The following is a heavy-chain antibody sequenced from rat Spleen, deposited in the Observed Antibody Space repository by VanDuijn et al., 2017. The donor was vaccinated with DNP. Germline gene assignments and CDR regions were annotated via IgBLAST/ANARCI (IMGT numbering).Heavy chain of an antibody. CDR2: ISYDGDST. CDR3: TTGHYGGSTFAY. D-gene: IGHD1-11*01. V-gene: IGHV5-19*01. J-gene: IGHJ3*01. Sequence: EVQLVESGGGLVQPGKSLKLSCAASGITFSNSGMHWIRQAPKKSLEWLATISYDGDSTFYRDSVKGRFTISRDNAKSSLYLQMNSLKSEDTATYYCTTGHYGGSTFAYWGQGTLVTVSS. CDR1: GITFSNSG.